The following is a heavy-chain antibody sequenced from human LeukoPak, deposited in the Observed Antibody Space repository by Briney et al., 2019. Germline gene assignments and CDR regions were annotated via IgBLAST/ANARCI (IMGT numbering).Heavy chain of an antibody. CDR1: GFTFSTCA. V-gene: IGHV3-23*01. CDR3: AKVRTYFYHGLDV. Sequence: PGGSLRLSCAASGFTFSTCAMSWVRQAPGKGLEWVSGISGTTSGTYCADSVKGRFTISRDNSKSTLFLQVNSLRAEDTAVYYCAKVRTYFYHGLDVWGQGTTVTVSS. J-gene: IGHJ6*02. CDR2: ISGTTSGT. D-gene: IGHD1-14*01.